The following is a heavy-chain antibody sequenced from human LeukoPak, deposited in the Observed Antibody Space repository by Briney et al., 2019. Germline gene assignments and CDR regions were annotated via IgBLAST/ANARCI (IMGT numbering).Heavy chain of an antibody. Sequence: GGSLRLSCAASGFTFSRYGMHWVRQAPGKGLEWVALIWFDGSNEYYAASVKGRFTISRDNSKNTLSLQMNSLRAEDTAVYYCAKPQYGDYVVGDFDYWGQGTLVTVSS. CDR2: IWFDGSNE. D-gene: IGHD4-17*01. CDR3: AKPQYGDYVVGDFDY. J-gene: IGHJ4*02. V-gene: IGHV3-33*03. CDR1: GFTFSRYG.